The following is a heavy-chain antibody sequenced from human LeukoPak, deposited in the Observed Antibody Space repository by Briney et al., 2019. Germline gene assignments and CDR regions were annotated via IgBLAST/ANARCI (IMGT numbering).Heavy chain of an antibody. CDR2: IKEDRGRE. V-gene: IGHV3-7*01. D-gene: IGHD3-3*01. CDR3: VRDWRSFYLDF. CDR1: GLIVSNHW. Sequence: PGGSLRLSCVASGLIVSNHWMSWVRQAPGKGLEWVANIKEDRGREYYMDSVKGRFTISKDSAKNSLYLQMNSLRAEDTAVYYCVRDWRSFYLDFWGQGTPVVVSS. J-gene: IGHJ4*02.